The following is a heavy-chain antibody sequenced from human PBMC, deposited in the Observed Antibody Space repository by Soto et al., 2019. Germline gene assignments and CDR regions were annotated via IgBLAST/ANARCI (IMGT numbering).Heavy chain of an antibody. CDR1: GGSFSGYY. CDR2: INHSGST. CDR3: ARGQWEDYVY. J-gene: IGHJ4*02. D-gene: IGHD1-26*01. Sequence: XATMALTCAVYGGSFSGYYWSWMRQPPGKGLEWIGEINHSGSTNYNPSLKSRVTISVDTSKNQFSLKLSSVTAADTAVYYCARGQWEDYVYWGQGTRVTVS. V-gene: IGHV4-34*01.